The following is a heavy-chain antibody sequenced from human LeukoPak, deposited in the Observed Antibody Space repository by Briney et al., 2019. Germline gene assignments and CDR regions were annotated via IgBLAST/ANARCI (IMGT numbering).Heavy chain of an antibody. V-gene: IGHV3-48*04. D-gene: IGHD1/OR15-1a*01. CDR1: GFTFSSYS. J-gene: IGHJ4*02. CDR3: ARANWDKPYYFDY. CDR2: ISSSGSTI. Sequence: GGSLRLSCATSGFTFSSYSMNWVRQAPGKGLEWVSYISSSGSTIYYADSVKGRFTISRDNAKNSLYLQMNSLRAEDTAVYYCARANWDKPYYFDYWGQGTLVTVSS.